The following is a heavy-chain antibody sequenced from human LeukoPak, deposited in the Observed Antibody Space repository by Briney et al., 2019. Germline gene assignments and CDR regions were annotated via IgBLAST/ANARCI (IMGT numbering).Heavy chain of an antibody. CDR2: ITYSGGST. D-gene: IGHD6-13*01. V-gene: IGHV3-23*01. Sequence: PSETLSLTCAVSGGTLTSGGYSWSWVRQAPGKGLEWVSAITYSGGSTYYADSVKGRFTISRDNSKNTLYLQMNSLRAEDTAVYYCAKIPQAAGIVSFDYWGQGTLVTVSS. CDR1: GGTLTSGGYS. J-gene: IGHJ4*02. CDR3: AKIPQAAGIVSFDY.